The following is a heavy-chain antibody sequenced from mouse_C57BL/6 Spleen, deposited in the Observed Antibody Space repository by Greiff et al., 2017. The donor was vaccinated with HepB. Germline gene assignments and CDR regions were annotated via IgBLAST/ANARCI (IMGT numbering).Heavy chain of an antibody. D-gene: IGHD1-1*01. V-gene: IGHV10-1*01. J-gene: IGHJ1*03. CDR1: GFSFNTYA. CDR3: VATVVAPWGYFDV. CDR2: IRSKSNNYAT. Sequence: EVKVVESGGGLVQPKGSLKLSCAASGFSFNTYAMNWVRQAPGKGLEWVARIRSKSNNYATYYADSVKDRFTISRDDSESMLYLQMNNLKTEDTAMYYCVATVVAPWGYFDVWGTGTTVTVSS.